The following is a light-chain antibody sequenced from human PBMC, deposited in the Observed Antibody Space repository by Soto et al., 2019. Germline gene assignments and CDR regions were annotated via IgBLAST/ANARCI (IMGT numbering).Light chain of an antibody. V-gene: IGKV1-5*01. J-gene: IGKJ2*01. CDR3: QQYDYSRT. CDR1: QSVAAS. Sequence: DVQMTQSPSPLSASVGDSVTITCRASQSVAASLAWYQLKPGEAPKLLIYDVSNLESGVPSRFSGSGSGTEFSLTIRSLHPDDFATYYCQQYDYSRTFGQGTKVEIK. CDR2: DVS.